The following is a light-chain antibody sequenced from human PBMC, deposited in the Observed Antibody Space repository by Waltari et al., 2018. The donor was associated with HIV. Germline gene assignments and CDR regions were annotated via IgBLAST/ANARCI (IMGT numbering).Light chain of an antibody. Sequence: DIQMTQSPSSLSASVGDTITITCRASQAISDYLNWYQRKPGRAPKLLIYAATNLQRGVASRFRATRSGTDFTLTIDRLQPEDLATYYCQQSYTMPLTFGGGT. CDR2: AAT. CDR1: QAISDY. J-gene: IGKJ4*01. V-gene: IGKV1-39*01. CDR3: QQSYTMPLT.